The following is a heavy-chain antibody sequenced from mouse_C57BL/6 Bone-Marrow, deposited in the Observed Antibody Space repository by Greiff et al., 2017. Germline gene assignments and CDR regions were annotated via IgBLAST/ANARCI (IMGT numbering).Heavy chain of an antibody. CDR3: ARLLGRGY. Sequence: VKQSCKASGYTFTSYWMHWVKQRSGRGLEWIGRIDPNRGGTKYNEKFKSKATLTVDKPSSTAYMPLSSLTSEYSAVYYCARLLGRGYWGQGTTLTVSA. D-gene: IGHD4-1*01. J-gene: IGHJ2*01. CDR1: GYTFTSYW. V-gene: IGHV1-72*01. CDR2: IDPNRGGT.